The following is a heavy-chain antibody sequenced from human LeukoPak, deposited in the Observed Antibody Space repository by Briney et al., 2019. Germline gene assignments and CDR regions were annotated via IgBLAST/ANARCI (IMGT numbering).Heavy chain of an antibody. J-gene: IGHJ5*02. CDR3: APELTYSSGWYDWFDP. V-gene: IGHV4-39*01. CDR1: GGSISSSSYY. CDR2: IYYSGST. Sequence: PSETLSLTCTVSGGSISSSSYYWGWIRQPPGKGLEWIGSIYYSGSTYYNPSLKSRVTISVDTSKNQFSLKLSSVTAADTAVYYCAPELTYSSGWYDWFDPWGQGTLVTVSS. D-gene: IGHD6-19*01.